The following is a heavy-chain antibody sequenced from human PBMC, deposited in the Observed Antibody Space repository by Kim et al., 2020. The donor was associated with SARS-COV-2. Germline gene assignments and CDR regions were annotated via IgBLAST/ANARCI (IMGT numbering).Heavy chain of an antibody. CDR1: GFTFSDYP. J-gene: IGHJ4*02. CDR3: ARLASAAAIDY. V-gene: IGHV3-30*04. CDR2: ITHDGRRT. D-gene: IGHD2-15*01. Sequence: GGSLRLSCAVSGFTFSDYPMHWVRQAPGKGLEWVAGITHDGRRTYYADSVTGRFTVSRDNSQNTLFLQMNSLRPEDTAVYYCARLASAAAIDYWGQGILVSVSS.